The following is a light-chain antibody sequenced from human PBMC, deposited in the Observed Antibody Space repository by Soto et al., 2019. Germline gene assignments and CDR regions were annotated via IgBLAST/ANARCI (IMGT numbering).Light chain of an antibody. CDR1: QSVLYSSNNKNY. CDR2: WAS. Sequence: DIVMTQSPDSLAVSLGERATINCKSSQSVLYSSNNKNYLAWYQQRPGQPPKLLIYWASTRESGVPDRFSGSGSGTDFTLTTTSLQAEDVAVYYGQQYESTPPTFGQGTKLEIK. V-gene: IGKV4-1*01. J-gene: IGKJ2*01. CDR3: QQYESTPPT.